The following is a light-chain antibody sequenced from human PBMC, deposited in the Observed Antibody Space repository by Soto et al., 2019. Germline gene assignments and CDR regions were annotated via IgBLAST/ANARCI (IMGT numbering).Light chain of an antibody. CDR2: DVS. J-gene: IGLJ1*01. CDR1: SSDVGGYHY. V-gene: IGLV2-14*01. CDR3: SSYTRSSTYV. Sequence: QSVLTQPASVSGSPGQSITISCTGTSSDVGGYHYVSWYQQHPGKAPKLMIYDVSNRPSGVSNRFSGSKSGNTASLTISGLQAEDEADYYCSSYTRSSTYVFGTGTKVTAL.